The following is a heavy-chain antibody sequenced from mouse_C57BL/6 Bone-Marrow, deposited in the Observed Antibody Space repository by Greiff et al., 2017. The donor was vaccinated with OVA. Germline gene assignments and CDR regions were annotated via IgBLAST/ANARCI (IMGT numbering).Heavy chain of an antibody. CDR1: GFNIKNTY. CDR2: IDPANGNT. V-gene: IGHV14-3*01. CDR3: ARTTMVTPSYFDY. Sequence: EVQLQESVAELVRPGASVKLSCTASGFNIKNTYMHWVKQRPEQGLEWIGRIDPANGNTKYAPKFQGQATITADTSSNTAYLQLSSLTSEDTAVYYCARTTMVTPSYFDYWGQGTTLTVSS. D-gene: IGHD2-2*01. J-gene: IGHJ2*01.